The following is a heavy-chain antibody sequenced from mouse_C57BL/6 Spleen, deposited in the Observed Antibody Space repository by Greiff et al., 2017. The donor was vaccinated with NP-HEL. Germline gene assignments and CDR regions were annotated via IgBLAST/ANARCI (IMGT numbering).Heavy chain of an antibody. D-gene: IGHD1-1*01. J-gene: IGHJ4*01. Sequence: EVKLLESGGGLVKPGGSLKLSCAASGFTFSDYGMHWVRQAPEKGLEWVAYISSGSSTIYYADTVKGRFTISRDNAKNTLFLQMTSLRSEDTAMYYGARGNYGSSYEDYYAMDYWGQGTSVTVSS. CDR1: GFTFSDYG. CDR3: ARGNYGSSYEDYYAMDY. CDR2: ISSGSSTI. V-gene: IGHV5-17*01.